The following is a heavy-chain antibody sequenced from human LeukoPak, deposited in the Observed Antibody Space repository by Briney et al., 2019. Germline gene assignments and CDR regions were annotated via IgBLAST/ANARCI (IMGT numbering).Heavy chain of an antibody. J-gene: IGHJ4*02. CDR3: AKLAKYFYGWETYYFFEH. Sequence: PGGSLRLSCAASGFTFSSYWMHWVRQAPGKGLVWVSRINSDGSSTSYADSVKGRFTISRDNAKNTLYLQMNSLRAEDTAVYYCAKLAKYFYGWETYYFFEHWGQGTPVTASS. V-gene: IGHV3-74*01. CDR2: INSDGSST. CDR1: GFTFSSYW. D-gene: IGHD3-10*01.